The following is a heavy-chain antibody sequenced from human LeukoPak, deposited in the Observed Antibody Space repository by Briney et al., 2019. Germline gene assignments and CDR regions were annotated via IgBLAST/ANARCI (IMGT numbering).Heavy chain of an antibody. D-gene: IGHD2-2*01. CDR1: GDSISNGDYY. Sequence: PSQTLSLTCTISGDSISNGDYYWGWIRQPPGKGLEWIANIYHGGTTYDNPSLKSRLTISIDKSKNHFSLELRSVTAADTAVYYCARDLGYCSSTGRACPPQGWFDPWGQGTLVTVSS. CDR3: ARDLGYCSSTGRACPPQGWFDP. J-gene: IGHJ5*02. CDR2: IYHGGTT. V-gene: IGHV4-30-2*01.